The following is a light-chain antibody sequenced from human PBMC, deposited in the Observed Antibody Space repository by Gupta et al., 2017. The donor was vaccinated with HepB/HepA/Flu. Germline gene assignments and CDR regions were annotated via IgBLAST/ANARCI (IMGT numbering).Light chain of an antibody. V-gene: IGKV3-15*01. Sequence: EIVMTQSPATLSVSPGERATLSCRASQSVSSNLAWYQQKPGQAPRLLIYGASTRATGIPARFSGSGSGTEFTLTISILQSEDFAVYYCQQYNNWPRTFGPGTKVDIK. CDR1: QSVSSN. J-gene: IGKJ3*01. CDR3: QQYNNWPRT. CDR2: GAS.